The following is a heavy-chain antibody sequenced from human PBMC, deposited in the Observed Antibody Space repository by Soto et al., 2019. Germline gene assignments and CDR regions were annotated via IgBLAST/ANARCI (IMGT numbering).Heavy chain of an antibody. CDR2: IWYDGSDK. CDR3: ASGRLSYSFDF. Sequence: GGSLRLSCAASGFTFSNYGMHWVRQAPGKGLEWLAVIWYDGSDKYYADSVKGRFTISRDNSKNTLYLQMNSLRPEDTAVYYCASGRLSYSFDFWGQGTLVTVSS. J-gene: IGHJ4*02. D-gene: IGHD1-26*01. CDR1: GFTFSNYG. V-gene: IGHV3-33*01.